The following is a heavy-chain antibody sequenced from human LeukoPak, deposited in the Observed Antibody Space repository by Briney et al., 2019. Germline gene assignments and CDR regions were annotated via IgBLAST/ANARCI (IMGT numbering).Heavy chain of an antibody. CDR2: IIPILGIA. CDR3: AKDSGTTYYYNSGGHYRSWDHNWFDP. Sequence: SVKVSCKASGGTFSSYAISCVRQAPGQGLEWMGRIIPILGIANYAQKFQGRVTITADKSTSTAYMELSSLRAEDSAVYYCAKDSGTTYYYNSGGHYRSWDHNWFDPWGQGTLVIVSS. J-gene: IGHJ5*02. V-gene: IGHV1-69*04. CDR1: GGTFSSYA. D-gene: IGHD3-22*01.